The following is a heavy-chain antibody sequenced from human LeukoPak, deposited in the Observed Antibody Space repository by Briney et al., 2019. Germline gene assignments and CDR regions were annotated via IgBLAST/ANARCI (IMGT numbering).Heavy chain of an antibody. Sequence: SETLSLTCAVYGGSFSGYYWSWIRQPPGKGLEWIGEINHSGSTNYNPSLKSRVTISVDTSKNQFSLKLSSVTAADTAVYYCARVRWLALDIPINAFDIWGQGTMVTVSS. CDR3: ARVRWLALDIPINAFDI. V-gene: IGHV4-34*01. CDR1: GGSFSGYY. CDR2: INHSGST. J-gene: IGHJ3*02. D-gene: IGHD6-19*01.